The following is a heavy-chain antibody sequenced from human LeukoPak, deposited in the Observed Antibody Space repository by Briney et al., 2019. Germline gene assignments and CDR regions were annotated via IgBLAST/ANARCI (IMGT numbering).Heavy chain of an antibody. CDR1: GGSISRSRDY. CDR2: IYYSGST. Sequence: SETLSLTCTVSGGSISRSRDYWGWIRQPPGKGLEWIGSIYYSGSTYSNPSLKSRVTISGDTSKNRFSLKLSSVTAADTAVYYCARGWYSSSWGQGTLVTVSS. J-gene: IGHJ4*02. CDR3: ARGWYSSS. D-gene: IGHD6-13*01. V-gene: IGHV4-39*07.